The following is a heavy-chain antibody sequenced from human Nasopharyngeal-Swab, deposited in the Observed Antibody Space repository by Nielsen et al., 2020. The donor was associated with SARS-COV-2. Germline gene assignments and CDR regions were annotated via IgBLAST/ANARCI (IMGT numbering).Heavy chain of an antibody. CDR2: IHQSGST. D-gene: IGHD1/OR15-1a*01. V-gene: IGHV4-30-4*01. J-gene: IGHJ4*02. CDR3: ARERTAPGTLYYFDY. Sequence: WSRQRLGQGLEWMGFIHQSGSTTYSPSLKSRLTMSVDTSKNQFSLKLTSVTAADTALYYCARERTAPGTLYYFDYWGQGTPVTVSS.